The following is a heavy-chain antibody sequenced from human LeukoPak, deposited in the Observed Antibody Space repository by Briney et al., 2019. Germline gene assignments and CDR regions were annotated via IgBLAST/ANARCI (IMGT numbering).Heavy chain of an antibody. Sequence: ASVKVSCKASGYAFTGYYMHWGRQAPGQGLEWMGWINPNSGGTNYAQKFQGRVTMTRDTSISTAYMELSRLRSDDTAVYYCARDLGSGSYYRHWGQGTLVTVSS. CDR3: ARDLGSGSYYRH. CDR2: INPNSGGT. V-gene: IGHV1-2*02. D-gene: IGHD3-10*01. CDR1: GYAFTGYY. J-gene: IGHJ4*02.